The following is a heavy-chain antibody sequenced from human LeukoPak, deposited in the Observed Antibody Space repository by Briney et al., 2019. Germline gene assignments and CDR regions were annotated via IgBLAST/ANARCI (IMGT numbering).Heavy chain of an antibody. D-gene: IGHD1-26*01. CDR3: ARGGNYWPQWWFDP. CDR1: GGSISTYY. J-gene: IGHJ5*02. CDR2: IYYTGST. Sequence: SETLSLTCTVSGGSISTYYWSWIWQPPGKGLEWIGYIYYTGSTSYNPSLKSRVTMSLDASKNQFSLELNSVTPADTAVYYCARGGNYWPQWWFDPWGRGTLVTVSS. V-gene: IGHV4-59*01.